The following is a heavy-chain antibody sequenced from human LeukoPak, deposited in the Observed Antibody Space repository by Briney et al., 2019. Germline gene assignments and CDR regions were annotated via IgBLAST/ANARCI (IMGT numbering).Heavy chain of an antibody. D-gene: IGHD2-21*01. J-gene: IGHJ4*02. CDR3: ARDQNRLGIADYYFDY. V-gene: IGHV1-24*01. CDR2: FVPEDGEA. Sequence: ASVKVSSKVSGYTLTELSMHWVRQAPGKGLEWMGGFVPEDGEAISAQKFQGRVTMTEDTSTDTAYMELSSLRSEDTAVYYCARDQNRLGIADYYFDYWGQGTLVTVSS. CDR1: GYTLTELS.